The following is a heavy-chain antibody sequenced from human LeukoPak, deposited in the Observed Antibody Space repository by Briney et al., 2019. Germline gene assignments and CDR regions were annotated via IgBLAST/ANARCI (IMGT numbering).Heavy chain of an antibody. Sequence: GGSLRLSCAASGFTVSSNYMSWVRQAPGKGLEWVSVIYSGGSTYYADSVKGRFTISRDNSKNTLYLQMNSLRAEDTAVYYCARDDGNGDYVFDYWGQGTLVTVSS. CDR1: GFTVSSNY. V-gene: IGHV3-66*01. CDR3: ARDDGNGDYVFDY. D-gene: IGHD4-17*01. J-gene: IGHJ4*02. CDR2: IYSGGST.